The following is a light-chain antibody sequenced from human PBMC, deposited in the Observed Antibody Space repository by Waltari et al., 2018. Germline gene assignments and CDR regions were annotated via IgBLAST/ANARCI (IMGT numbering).Light chain of an antibody. V-gene: IGKV4-1*01. CDR1: QSLLYSSKNKNY. J-gene: IGKJ4*01. CDR3: QQYYSAPLT. CDR2: SAS. Sequence: DIVMTQSPDSLAVSVGERATINCKSSQSLLYSSKNKNYLGWYQQKPGQAPKLLIYSASTRESGVPDRFSGSGSGTECTLTINSLQAEDVAVYYCQQYYSAPLTFGGGTKVEIK.